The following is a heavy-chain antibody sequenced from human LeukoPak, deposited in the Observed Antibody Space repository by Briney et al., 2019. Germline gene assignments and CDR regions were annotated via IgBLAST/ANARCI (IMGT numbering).Heavy chain of an antibody. J-gene: IGHJ3*02. CDR2: IYYSGST. D-gene: IGHD6-13*01. CDR1: GGSISSGDYY. Sequence: SETLSLTCTVSGGSISSGDYYWSWIRQPPGKGLEWIGYIYYSGSTYYNPSLKSRITISVDTSKSQFSLRLSSVTAADTAVYYCARERIAAANAFDIWGQGTMVTVSS. V-gene: IGHV4-30-4*01. CDR3: ARERIAAANAFDI.